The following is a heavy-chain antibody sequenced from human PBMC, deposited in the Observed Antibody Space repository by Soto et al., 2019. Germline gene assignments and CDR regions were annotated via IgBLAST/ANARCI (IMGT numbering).Heavy chain of an antibody. CDR3: ARDTDYDFWSGYAPATPSFDY. CDR2: IKQDGSEK. D-gene: IGHD3-3*01. J-gene: IGHJ4*02. Sequence: EVQLVESGGGLVQPGGSLRLSCAASGFTFSSYWMSWVRQAPGKGLEWVANIKQDGSEKYYVDSVKGQFTISRDNAKNSLYLQMNSLRAEDTAVYYCARDTDYDFWSGYAPATPSFDYWGQGTLVTVSS. V-gene: IGHV3-7*01. CDR1: GFTFSSYW.